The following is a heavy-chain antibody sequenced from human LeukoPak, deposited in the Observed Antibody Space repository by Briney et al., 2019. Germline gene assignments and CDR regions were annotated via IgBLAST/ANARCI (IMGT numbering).Heavy chain of an antibody. CDR1: GFRFSNYN. CDR2: ISSSSSYI. CDR3: AELGITMIGGV. J-gene: IGHJ6*04. Sequence: GGSLRLSCAASGFRFSNYNMNWVRQAPGQRLEWVSSISSSSSYIYYADSVKGRFTISRDNAKNSLYLQMNSLRAEDTAVYYCAELGITMIGGVWGKGTTVTISS. D-gene: IGHD3-10*02. V-gene: IGHV3-21*01.